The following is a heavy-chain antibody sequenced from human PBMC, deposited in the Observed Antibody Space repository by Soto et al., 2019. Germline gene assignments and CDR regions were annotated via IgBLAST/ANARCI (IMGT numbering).Heavy chain of an antibody. D-gene: IGHD1-26*01. Sequence: GGSLRLSCAASGFTFRNYAIHWVRQAPGKGLEWVAVISRDGSNKYYLDSVKGRFTISRDNSKDTVNLLMNSLRDDDSAMYYCARSRNSAVADSFDFWGQGTLVTVSS. CDR3: ARSRNSAVADSFDF. V-gene: IGHV3-30*04. CDR1: GFTFRNYA. CDR2: ISRDGSNK. J-gene: IGHJ4*02.